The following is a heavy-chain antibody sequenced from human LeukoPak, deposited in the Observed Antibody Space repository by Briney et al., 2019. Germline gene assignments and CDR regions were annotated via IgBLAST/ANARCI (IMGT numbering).Heavy chain of an antibody. V-gene: IGHV1-18*01. Sequence: ASVKVSCKAPGYTFTSYGISWVRQAPGQGLEWMGWISAYNGNTNYAQKLQGRVTMTTDTSTSTAYMELRSLRSDDTAVYYCARGVGYYDSSGYGYWGQGTLVTVSS. CDR3: ARGVGYYDSSGYGY. CDR2: ISAYNGNT. J-gene: IGHJ4*02. D-gene: IGHD3-22*01. CDR1: GYTFTSYG.